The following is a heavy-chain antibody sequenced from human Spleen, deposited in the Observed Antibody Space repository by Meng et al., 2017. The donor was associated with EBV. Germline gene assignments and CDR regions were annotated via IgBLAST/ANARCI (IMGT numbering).Heavy chain of an antibody. Sequence: DSGSGSLNTLPSLSLTCAVSGGSFKSSGYSWTWIRQPPGKGLEWIGYMYQSGSTYYSPSLKSRATISVDRSKNHLSLKLSSVTAADTAFYYCATIIVPATTMNYWGPGTLVTVSS. V-gene: IGHV4-30-2*01. CDR2: MYQSGST. D-gene: IGHD1-26*01. CDR3: ATIIVPATTMNY. J-gene: IGHJ4*02. CDR1: GGSFKSSGYS.